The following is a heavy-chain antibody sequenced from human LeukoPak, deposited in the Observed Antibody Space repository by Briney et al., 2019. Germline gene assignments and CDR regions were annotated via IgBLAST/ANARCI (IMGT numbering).Heavy chain of an antibody. CDR2: ISSSSSYI. CDR1: GFTFSSYS. J-gene: IGHJ2*01. V-gene: IGHV3-21*01. D-gene: IGHD2-15*01. CDR3: ARDGLAAATLHWCFDL. Sequence: GGSLRLSCAASGFTFSSYSMSWVRQAPGKGLEWVSSISSSSSYIYYADSVKGRFTISRDNARNSLYLQMNSLRAEDTAVYYCARDGLAAATLHWCFDLWGRGTLVTVSS.